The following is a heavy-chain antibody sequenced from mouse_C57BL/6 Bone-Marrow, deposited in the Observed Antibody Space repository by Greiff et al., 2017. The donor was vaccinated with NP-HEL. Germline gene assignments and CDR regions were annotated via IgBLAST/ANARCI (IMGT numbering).Heavy chain of an antibody. Sequence: VQLQQPGAELVMPGASVKLSCKASGYTFTSYWMHWVKQRPGQGLEWIGEIDPSDSYTNYNQKFKGKSTLTVDKSSSTAYMQLSSLTSEDSAVYYGAREGGSYYWYFDVWGTGTTVTVSS. V-gene: IGHV1-69*01. CDR2: IDPSDSYT. CDR3: AREGGSYYWYFDV. J-gene: IGHJ1*03. D-gene: IGHD2-12*01. CDR1: GYTFTSYW.